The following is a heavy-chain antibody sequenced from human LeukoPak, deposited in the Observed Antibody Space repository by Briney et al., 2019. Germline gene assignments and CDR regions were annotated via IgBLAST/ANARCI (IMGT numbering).Heavy chain of an antibody. CDR2: INTYSANT. D-gene: IGHD6-6*01. CDR1: GYTFNNHD. J-gene: IGHJ6*03. CDR3: AREGGIARPPYLYYYIDV. V-gene: IGHV1-18*01. Sequence: EASVKVSCKASGYTFNNHDINWVRQAPGRGLEWMGWINTYSANTNYAQEFQDRVIMTTDTSTSTAYMELRSLRSDDTAVYYCAREGGIARPPYLYYYIDVWGKGTTVTVSS.